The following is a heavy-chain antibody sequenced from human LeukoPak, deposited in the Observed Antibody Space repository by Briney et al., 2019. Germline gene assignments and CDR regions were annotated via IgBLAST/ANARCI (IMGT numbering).Heavy chain of an antibody. CDR2: RNPDSGNT. Sequence: SVKVSCKGSGYSFTIYDINWVRQPAGQGLEWVGLRNPDSGNTDFAHKFQGRVTMTRNTSISTAYMELSSLTSEDTAVYYCAVHLPGDYLHPWGRGTLVTVSS. CDR3: AVHLPGDYLHP. V-gene: IGHV1-8*01. D-gene: IGHD4-17*01. J-gene: IGHJ5*02. CDR1: GYSFTIYD.